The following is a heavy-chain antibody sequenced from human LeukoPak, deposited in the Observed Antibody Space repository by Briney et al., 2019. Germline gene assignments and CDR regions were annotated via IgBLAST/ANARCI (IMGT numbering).Heavy chain of an antibody. CDR2: IYYSGST. D-gene: IGHD4-11*01. J-gene: IGHJ4*02. V-gene: IGHV4-30-4*01. Sequence: ASQTLSLTCTVSGGSISSGDYYWSWVRQPPGKGLEWIGYIYYSGSTYYNPSLKSRVTISVDTSKNQFSLQLNSVTPEDTAEYFCAGTTDYSSFLAFWGQGTLVTVSS. CDR3: AGTTDYSSFLAF. CDR1: GGSISSGDYY.